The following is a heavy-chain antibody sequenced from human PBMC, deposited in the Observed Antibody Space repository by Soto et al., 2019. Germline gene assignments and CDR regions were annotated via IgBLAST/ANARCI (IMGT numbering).Heavy chain of an antibody. CDR1: GFTFSSYA. CDR2: ISYDGSNK. D-gene: IGHD3-10*01. V-gene: IGHV3-30-3*01. J-gene: IGHJ4*02. Sequence: VQLVESGGGVVQPGRSLRLSCAASGFTFSSYAMHWVRQAPGKGLEWVAVISYDGSNKYYADSVKGRFTISRDNSKNTLYLQMNSLRAEDTAVYYCARDRGYYGSGSYYKYWGQGTLVTVSS. CDR3: ARDRGYYGSGSYYKY.